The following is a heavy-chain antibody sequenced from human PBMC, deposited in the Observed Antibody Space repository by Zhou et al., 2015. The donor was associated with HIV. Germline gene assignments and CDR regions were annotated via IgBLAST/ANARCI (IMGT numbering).Heavy chain of an antibody. CDR2: ISYDGSNK. CDR1: GFTLTTYG. Sequence: VQLMQSGGGLVQPGGSVRLSCVASGFTLTTYGMSWVRQAPGKGLEWVAVISYDGSNKYYADSVKGRFTISRDNAKNSLYLQMNSLRAEDTAVYYCARDPTGDPTNVWGKGTTVTVSS. D-gene: IGHD1-1*01. J-gene: IGHJ6*04. CDR3: ARDPTGDPTNV. V-gene: IGHV3-30*03.